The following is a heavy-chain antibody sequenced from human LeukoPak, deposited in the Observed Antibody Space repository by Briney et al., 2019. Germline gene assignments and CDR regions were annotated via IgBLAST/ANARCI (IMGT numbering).Heavy chain of an antibody. CDR1: GYSFTSYW. Sequence: GESLKISCKGSGYSFTSYWIGWVRQMPGKGLEWMGIIYPGDSDTRYSPSFQGQVTISADKSIGTAYLQWSSLKASDTAMYYCARLTHQYSSSQYWYFDLWGRGTLVTVSS. J-gene: IGHJ2*01. V-gene: IGHV5-51*01. CDR3: ARLTHQYSSSQYWYFDL. CDR2: IYPGDSDT. D-gene: IGHD6-13*01.